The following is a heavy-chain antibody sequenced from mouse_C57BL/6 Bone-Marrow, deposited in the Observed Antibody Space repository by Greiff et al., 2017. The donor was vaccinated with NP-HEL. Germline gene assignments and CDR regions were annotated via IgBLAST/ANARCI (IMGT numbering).Heavy chain of an antibody. CDR3: ARGPDDGYYFAWFAY. Sequence: QVQLQQPGAELVKPGASVKMSCKASGYTFTSYWITWVKQRPGQGLEWIGDIYPGSGSTNYNEKFKSKATLTVDTSSSTAYMQLSSLTSEDSAVYYCARGPDDGYYFAWFAYWGQGTLVTVSA. D-gene: IGHD2-3*01. CDR1: GYTFTSYW. J-gene: IGHJ3*01. CDR2: IYPGSGST. V-gene: IGHV1-55*01.